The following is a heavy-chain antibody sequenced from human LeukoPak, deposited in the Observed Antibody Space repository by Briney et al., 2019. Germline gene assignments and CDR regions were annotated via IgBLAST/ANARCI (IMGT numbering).Heavy chain of an antibody. Sequence: GASVKVSCKASGYTFTGYYMHWVRQAPGPGLEWMGRINPYSGGTNYAKTSQGRVTMTWDTSISTAYTQLSRLRSDDTAVYYCARDGSSSYYFDYWGQGTLVTVSS. CDR2: INPYSGGT. D-gene: IGHD6-6*01. J-gene: IGHJ4*02. CDR1: GYTFTGYY. CDR3: ARDGSSSYYFDY. V-gene: IGHV1-2*06.